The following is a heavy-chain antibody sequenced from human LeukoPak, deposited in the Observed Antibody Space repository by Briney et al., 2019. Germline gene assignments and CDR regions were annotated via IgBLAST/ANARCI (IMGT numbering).Heavy chain of an antibody. Sequence: ASVKVSCKASGFPFTGYYMHWVRQAPGLGLEWMGWINPNSGGTNYAQKFQGRVTMTRDTSISTAYMELCRLRSDDTAVYYCARDYYDSSGFGAFDIWGQGTMVTVSS. V-gene: IGHV1-2*02. D-gene: IGHD3-22*01. J-gene: IGHJ3*02. CDR2: INPNSGGT. CDR1: GFPFTGYY. CDR3: ARDYYDSSGFGAFDI.